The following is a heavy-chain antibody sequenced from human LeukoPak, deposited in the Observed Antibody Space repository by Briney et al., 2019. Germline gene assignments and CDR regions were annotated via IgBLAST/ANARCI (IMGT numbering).Heavy chain of an antibody. V-gene: IGHV1-2*02. D-gene: IGHD3-22*01. Sequence: ASVKVSCKASGYTFTGYYMHWVRQAPGQGLEWMGWINPNSSGTNYAQKFQGRVTMTRDTSISTAYMELSRLRSDDTAVYYCARVPYYYDSSGHWDYWGQGTLVTVSS. CDR1: GYTFTGYY. CDR3: ARVPYYYDSSGHWDY. CDR2: INPNSSGT. J-gene: IGHJ4*02.